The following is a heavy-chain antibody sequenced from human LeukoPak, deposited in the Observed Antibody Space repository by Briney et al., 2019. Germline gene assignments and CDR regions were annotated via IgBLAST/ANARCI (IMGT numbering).Heavy chain of an antibody. CDR2: INPSGGST. V-gene: IGHV1-46*01. J-gene: IGHJ1*01. D-gene: IGHD3-22*01. CDR3: ARVPYDSSGYTSFQH. Sequence: GASVKVSCKASGNTFTSYSMHRVRQAPGQGLEWMGIINPSGGSTSYAQKFQGRVTMTRDTSTSTVYMELSSLRSEDTAVYYCARVPYDSSGYTSFQHWGQGTLVTVSS. CDR1: GNTFTSYS.